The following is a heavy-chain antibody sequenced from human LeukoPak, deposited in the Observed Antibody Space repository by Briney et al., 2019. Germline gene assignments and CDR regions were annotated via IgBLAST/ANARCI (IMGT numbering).Heavy chain of an antibody. CDR3: ARDWPGISLHFDL. CDR1: GFTFNAYY. V-gene: IGHV1-2*02. CDR2: INPNTGDT. D-gene: IGHD2-15*01. Sequence: GASVKVSCKASGFTFNAYYIHWVRQAPGQGLEWMGWINPNTGDTNFAQKFQGRVAMTRDTSLSTAYMDLSRLTSDDTAVHYCARDWPGISLHFDLWGRGTLITVSS. J-gene: IGHJ2*01.